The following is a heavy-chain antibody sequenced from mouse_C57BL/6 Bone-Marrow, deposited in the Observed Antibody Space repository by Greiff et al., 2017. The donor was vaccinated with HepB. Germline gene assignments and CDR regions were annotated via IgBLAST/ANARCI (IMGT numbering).Heavy chain of an antibody. J-gene: IGHJ3*01. CDR1: GFSFNTYA. CDR2: IRSKSNNYAT. D-gene: IGHD2-4*01. CDR3: VRQIYYDYAWFAY. Sequence: DAGGGLVQPKGSLKLSCAASGFSFNTYAMNWVRQAPGKGLEWVARIRSKSNNYATYYADSVKDRFTISRDDSESMLYLQMNNLKTEDTAMYYCVRQIYYDYAWFAYWGQGTLVTVSA. V-gene: IGHV10-1*01.